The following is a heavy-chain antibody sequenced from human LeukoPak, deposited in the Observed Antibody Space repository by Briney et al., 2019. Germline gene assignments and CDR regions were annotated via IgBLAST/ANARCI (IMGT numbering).Heavy chain of an antibody. V-gene: IGHV1-24*01. D-gene: IGHD6-19*01. CDR3: ATAPPSSGWAFLDY. Sequence: ASVKVSCKVSGYTLTELSMHWVRQAPGKGLEWMGGFDPEDGETIYAQKFQGRVTMTEDTSTDTAYMELSSLRSEDTAVYYCATAPPSSGWAFLDYWGQGTLVTVSS. CDR2: FDPEDGET. CDR1: GYTLTELS. J-gene: IGHJ4*02.